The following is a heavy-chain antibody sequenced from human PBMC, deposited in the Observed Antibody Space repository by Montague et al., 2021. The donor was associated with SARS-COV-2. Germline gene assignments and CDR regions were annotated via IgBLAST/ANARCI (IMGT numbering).Heavy chain of an antibody. V-gene: IGHV4-31*03. J-gene: IGHJ4*02. D-gene: IGHD6-13*01. Sequence: TLSLTCTVSGGSISSGSYSWSWIRQGPGKGLEWIGNIYYSGSAYYSPSLRSRATSSGDTSKNQFSLDLSSVTAADTAVYYCARVDAASGTPYCDYWGQGTLVTVSS. CDR2: IYYSGSA. CDR3: ARVDAASGTPYCDY. CDR1: GGSISSGSYS.